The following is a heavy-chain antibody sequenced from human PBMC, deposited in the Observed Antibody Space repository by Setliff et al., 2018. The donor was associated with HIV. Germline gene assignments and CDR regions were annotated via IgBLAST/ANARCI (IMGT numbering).Heavy chain of an antibody. CDR2: ISSSSKYI. V-gene: IGHV3-21*04. D-gene: IGHD2-8*01. CDR1: GFAFSPYS. J-gene: IGHJ4*02. CDR3: ASGSGYCKNGNCYIGVHKNPDKYYFDY. Sequence: GGSLRLSCAASGFAFSPYSMNWVRQAPGKGLEWVASISSSSKYIYEADSVKGRFTISRDNAKNSLYLQMDSLRSEDTAVYYCASGSGYCKNGNCYIGVHKNPDKYYFDYWGQGTLVTVSS.